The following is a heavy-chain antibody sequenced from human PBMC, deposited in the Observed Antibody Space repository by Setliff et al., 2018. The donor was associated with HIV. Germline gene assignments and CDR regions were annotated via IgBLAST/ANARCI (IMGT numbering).Heavy chain of an antibody. V-gene: IGHV4-34*01. CDR1: GGPVSGHY. CDR3: SNWNTAIDEDS. CDR2: ITPNGRT. J-gene: IGHJ4*02. D-gene: IGHD5-18*01. Sequence: PSETLSPTGAVYGGPVSGHYWGWFRQPPGKGLEWIGEITPNGRTNYIPSLKSRVTMSLDTPKNQFSLKLTSVTVADTAFYYCSNWNTAIDEDSWGQGTLVTVSS.